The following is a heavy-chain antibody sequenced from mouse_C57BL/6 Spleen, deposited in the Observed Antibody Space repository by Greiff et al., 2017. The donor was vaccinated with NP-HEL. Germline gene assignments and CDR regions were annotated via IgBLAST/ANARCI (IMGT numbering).Heavy chain of an antibody. CDR1: GFTFSSYT. V-gene: IGHV5-9*01. Sequence: DVQLVESGGGLVKPGGSLKLSCAASGFTFSSYTMSWVRQTPEKRLEWVATISGGGGNTYYPDSVKGRFTISRDNAKNTLYLQMSSLRSEDTALYYCARHLYGNELVYAMDYWGQGTSVTVSS. D-gene: IGHD2-1*01. J-gene: IGHJ4*01. CDR3: ARHLYGNELVYAMDY. CDR2: ISGGGGNT.